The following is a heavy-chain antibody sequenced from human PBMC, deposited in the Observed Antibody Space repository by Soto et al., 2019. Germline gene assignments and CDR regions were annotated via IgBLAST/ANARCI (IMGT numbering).Heavy chain of an antibody. D-gene: IGHD6-6*01. V-gene: IGHV3-53*01. CDR1: GFSVSSDY. J-gene: IGHJ6*02. CDR2: IYSGGDT. Sequence: GGSLRLSCAASGFSVSSDYMSWVRQAPGKGLEWVSLIYSGGDTYYADSVKGRFTISRDISKNTLYLQMNSLRAEDTAVYYCAREQGCWIAARPYYYYGMDVWGQGTTVTVSS. CDR3: AREQGCWIAARPYYYYGMDV.